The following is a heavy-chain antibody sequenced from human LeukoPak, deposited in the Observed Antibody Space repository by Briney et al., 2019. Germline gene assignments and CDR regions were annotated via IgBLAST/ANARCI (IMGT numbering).Heavy chain of an antibody. V-gene: IGHV3-48*01. J-gene: IGHJ3*02. Sequence: GGSLRLSCAASGFTFSSYSMNWVRQAPGKGLEWVSYISSSSSTIYYADSVKGRFTISRDNAKNSLYLQMNSLRAEDTAVYYCASRSYRWLRNAFDIWGQGTMVTVSS. D-gene: IGHD5-12*01. CDR1: GFTFSSYS. CDR2: ISSSSSTI. CDR3: ASRSYRWLRNAFDI.